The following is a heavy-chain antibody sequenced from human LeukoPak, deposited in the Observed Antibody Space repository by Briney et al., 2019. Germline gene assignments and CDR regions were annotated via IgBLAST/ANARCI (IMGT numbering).Heavy chain of an antibody. D-gene: IGHD2-2*02. Sequence: GGSLRLSCAASGFTFSSYAMSWVRQAPGKGLEWVSAISGSGGSTYYADSVKGRFTISRDNSKNTLYLQMNSLRAEDTAVYHCAKYQLLYNAFDIWGQGTMVTVSS. CDR2: ISGSGGST. J-gene: IGHJ3*02. CDR1: GFTFSSYA. V-gene: IGHV3-23*01. CDR3: AKYQLLYNAFDI.